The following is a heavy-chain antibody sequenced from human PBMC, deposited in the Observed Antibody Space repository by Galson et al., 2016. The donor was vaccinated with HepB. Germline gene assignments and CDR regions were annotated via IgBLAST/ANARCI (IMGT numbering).Heavy chain of an antibody. V-gene: IGHV3-66*02. J-gene: IGHJ4*02. CDR1: GFTVSRHY. CDR2: SYSGGIT. Sequence: SLRLSCAASGFTVSRHYMTWVRQAPGKGLEWVSFSYSGGITYYADSVKGRFITSRDNFENTLYLQMNSLRVEDTAIYYCAGDGLGESLDYWGQGTLVTVSS. D-gene: IGHD3-10*01. CDR3: AGDGLGESLDY.